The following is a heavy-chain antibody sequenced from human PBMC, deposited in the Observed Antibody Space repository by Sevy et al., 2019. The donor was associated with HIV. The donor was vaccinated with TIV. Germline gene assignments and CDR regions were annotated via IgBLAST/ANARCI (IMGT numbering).Heavy chain of an antibody. CDR3: AKNQGSSWYKAFDI. Sequence: GGSLRLSCTASGFTLSSYAMSWVRQAPGKGLEWVSAISGSGGSTYYAYSVKGRFTISRDNSKNTLYLQMNSLRAEDTAVYYCAKNQGSSWYKAFDIWGQGTIVTVSS. CDR2: ISGSGGST. CDR1: GFTLSSYA. J-gene: IGHJ3*02. V-gene: IGHV3-23*01. D-gene: IGHD6-13*01.